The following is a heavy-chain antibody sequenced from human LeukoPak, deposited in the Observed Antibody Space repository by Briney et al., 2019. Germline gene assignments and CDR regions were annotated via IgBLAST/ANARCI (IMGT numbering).Heavy chain of an antibody. J-gene: IGHJ6*03. D-gene: IGHD2-15*01. Sequence: GASVKVSCKASGYTFTSCGISWVRQAPGQGLEWMGWISAYNGDTIYTQKYQGRVTMTTDKSTSTAYMELSSLRSEDTAVYYCATLCCGSYYMDVWGKGTTVTVSS. CDR2: ISAYNGDT. CDR1: GYTFTSCG. CDR3: ATLCCGSYYMDV. V-gene: IGHV1-18*01.